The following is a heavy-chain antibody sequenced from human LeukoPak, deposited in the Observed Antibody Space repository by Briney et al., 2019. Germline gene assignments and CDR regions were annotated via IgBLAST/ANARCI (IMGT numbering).Heavy chain of an antibody. CDR3: GKGRVSE. Sequence: GGSLRLSCAASGFTFSSYAMGWVRQAPGKGLEWVSAISGSGDKTYYADSMKGRFTISRDNSKNTVYLQMNSLRDEDTAVYYCGKGRVSEWGQGTLVTVSS. D-gene: IGHD6-19*01. CDR1: GFTFSSYA. CDR2: ISGSGDKT. J-gene: IGHJ4*02. V-gene: IGHV3-23*01.